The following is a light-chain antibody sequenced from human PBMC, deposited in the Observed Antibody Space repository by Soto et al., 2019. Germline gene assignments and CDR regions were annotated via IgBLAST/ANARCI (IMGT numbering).Light chain of an antibody. Sequence: DIQMTQSPASLSASVGDRVTISCRASQSIGRNLNWYQQKPGKAPTLLMFTSSNLQSGVPSRFSGSGSGTEFTLTISSLQPDDFATYYCQHYNSYSEAFGQGTKVDIK. CDR1: QSIGRN. CDR2: TSS. V-gene: IGKV1-39*01. CDR3: QHYNSYSEA. J-gene: IGKJ1*01.